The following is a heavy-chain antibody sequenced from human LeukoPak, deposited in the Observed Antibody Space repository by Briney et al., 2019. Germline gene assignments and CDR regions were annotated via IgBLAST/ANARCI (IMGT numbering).Heavy chain of an antibody. D-gene: IGHD3-3*01. Sequence: SETLSLTCTVSGGSITNSFHYWGWIRQPPGKGLEWIGSVYYTGGTYYNPSLKSRVTVSLDTSMQKFSLKLNSMTAADTAVYYCARHTTIFGHFGYWGQGTLVTVSS. CDR3: ARHTTIFGHFGY. V-gene: IGHV4-39*01. CDR2: VYYTGGT. J-gene: IGHJ4*02. CDR1: GGSITNSFHY.